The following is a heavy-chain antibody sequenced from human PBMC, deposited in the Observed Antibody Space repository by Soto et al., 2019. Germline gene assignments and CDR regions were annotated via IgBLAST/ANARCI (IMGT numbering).Heavy chain of an antibody. CDR1: GGSISSGGYY. J-gene: IGHJ3*02. CDR2: SYYSGST. CDR3: AISLVDTAMVTPRDAFDI. V-gene: IGHV4-31*03. Sequence: QVQLQESGPGLVKPSQTLSLTCTVSGGSISSGGYYWSWIRQHPGKGLEWIGYSYYSGSTYYNPSLKSRVTISVDTSKNQFSLKLSSVTAADTAVYYCAISLVDTAMVTPRDAFDIWGQGTMVTVSS. D-gene: IGHD5-18*01.